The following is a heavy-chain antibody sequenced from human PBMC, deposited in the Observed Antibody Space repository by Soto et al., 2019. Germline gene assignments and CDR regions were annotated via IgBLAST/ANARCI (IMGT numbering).Heavy chain of an antibody. D-gene: IGHD2-2*01. CDR2: IIPIFGTA. CDR3: ARFSVGYCSSTSCYSYGMDV. CDR1: GGTFSSYA. Sequence: QVQLVQSGAEVKKPGSSVKVSCKASGGTFSSYAISWVRQAPGQGLEWMGGIIPIFGTANYAQKFQGRVTITADESTSTAYMELSSLRSEDTAVYYCARFSVGYCSSTSCYSYGMDVWGQGTTVTVSS. V-gene: IGHV1-69*01. J-gene: IGHJ6*02.